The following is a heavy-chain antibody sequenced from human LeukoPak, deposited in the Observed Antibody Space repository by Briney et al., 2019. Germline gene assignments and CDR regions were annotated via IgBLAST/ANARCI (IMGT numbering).Heavy chain of an antibody. D-gene: IGHD2-21*02. V-gene: IGHV4-39*07. CDR2: IYYSGST. CDR3: ARGGDAPAPFDY. CDR1: GGSISSSSYY. Sequence: PSETLSLTCTVSGGSISSSSYYWGWLRQPPGKGLEWIGSIYYSGSTYYNPSLKSRVTISVDTSKNPFSLQLISVTPEDTAVYYCARGGDAPAPFDYWGQGTLVTVSS. J-gene: IGHJ4*02.